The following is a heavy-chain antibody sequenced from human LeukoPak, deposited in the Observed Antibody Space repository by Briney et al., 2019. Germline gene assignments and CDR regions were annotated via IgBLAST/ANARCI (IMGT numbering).Heavy chain of an antibody. Sequence: ASVKVSCKASGYTFTGYYMHWVRQAPGQGLEWMGWINPNSGGTNYAQKFQGRVTMTRDTSISTAYMELSRLRSDDTAVYYCARTSYDFWSGYSPDAFDVWGQGTMVTVSS. V-gene: IGHV1-2*02. J-gene: IGHJ3*01. D-gene: IGHD3-3*01. CDR3: ARTSYDFWSGYSPDAFDV. CDR2: INPNSGGT. CDR1: GYTFTGYY.